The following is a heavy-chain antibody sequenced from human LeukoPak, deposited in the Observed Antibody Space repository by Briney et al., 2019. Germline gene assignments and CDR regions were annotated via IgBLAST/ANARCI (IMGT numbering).Heavy chain of an antibody. Sequence: ASVKVSCKASGYTFTSYAMNWVRQAPGQGLEWMGWINTNTGNPTYAQGFIGRFVFSLDTSVSTAYLQISSLKAEDTAVYYCAIGLSTGKAAAGTIRWGQGTLVTVSS. D-gene: IGHD6-13*01. V-gene: IGHV7-4-1*02. CDR1: GYTFTSYA. J-gene: IGHJ4*02. CDR2: INTNTGNP. CDR3: AIGLSTGKAAAGTIR.